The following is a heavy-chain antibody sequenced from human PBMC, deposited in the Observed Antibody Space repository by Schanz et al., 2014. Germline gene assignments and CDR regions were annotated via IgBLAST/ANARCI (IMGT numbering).Heavy chain of an antibody. D-gene: IGHD1-1*01. CDR1: GFGFSSYS. Sequence: EVQLLESGGGLVQPGGSLRLSCAASGFGFSSYSMNWVRQAPGKGLEWVSAISGSGGTIYYADSVKGRFTISRDNAKNSLYLEMNSLRAEDTALYYCARDRRNADLDYWGQGTLVTVSS. J-gene: IGHJ4*02. V-gene: IGHV3-48*01. CDR3: ARDRRNADLDY. CDR2: ISGSGGTI.